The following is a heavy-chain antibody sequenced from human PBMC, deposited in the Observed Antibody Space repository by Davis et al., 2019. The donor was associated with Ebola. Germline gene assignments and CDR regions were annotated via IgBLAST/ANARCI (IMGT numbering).Heavy chain of an antibody. Sequence: GGSLRLSCAASGFTFSSYAMSWVRQAPGKGLEWVSAISGSGGSTYYADSVKGQFTISRDNSKNTLYLQMNSLRAEDTAVYYCATLHGSGSYLCFDYWGQGPLVTVSS. J-gene: IGHJ4*02. CDR2: ISGSGGST. CDR1: GFTFSSYA. CDR3: ATLHGSGSYLCFDY. V-gene: IGHV3-23*01. D-gene: IGHD3-10*01.